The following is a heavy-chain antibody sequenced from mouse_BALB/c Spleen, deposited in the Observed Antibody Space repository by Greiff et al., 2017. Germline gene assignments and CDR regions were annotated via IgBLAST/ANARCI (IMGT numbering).Heavy chain of an antibody. Sequence: QVQLQQSGAELMKPGASVKISCKATGYTFSSYWIEWVKQRPGHGLEWIGEILPGSGSTNYNEKFKGKATFTADTSSNTAYMPLSSLTSEASAVYYCARENDGYYVWFAYWGQGTLVTVSA. CDR1: GYTFSSYW. CDR3: ARENDGYYVWFAY. CDR2: ILPGSGST. D-gene: IGHD2-3*01. J-gene: IGHJ3*01. V-gene: IGHV1-9*01.